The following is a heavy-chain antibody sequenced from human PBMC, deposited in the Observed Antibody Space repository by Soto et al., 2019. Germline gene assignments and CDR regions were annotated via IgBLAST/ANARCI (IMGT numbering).Heavy chain of an antibody. CDR2: IYYSGST. CDR1: GVSISSSSYY. Sequence: SDTLSLTCTVYGVSISSSSYYWGWIRQPPGKGLEWIGSIYYSGSTNYNPTLKNRDTKSVDTSKNQITQKLRYMTAADTAVYYCARYLLEPHYYYGMDVWGQGTTVT. V-gene: IGHV4-39*01. D-gene: IGHD1-1*01. J-gene: IGHJ6*02. CDR3: ARYLLEPHYYYGMDV.